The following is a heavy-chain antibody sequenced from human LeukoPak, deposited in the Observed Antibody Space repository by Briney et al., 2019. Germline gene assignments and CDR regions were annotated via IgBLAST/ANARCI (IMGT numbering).Heavy chain of an antibody. D-gene: IGHD6-13*01. Sequence: SVKVSCKASGGTFSSSGISWVRQAPGQGLEWMGGIIPITGTANYAQKFQGRVTMTRDTSISTAYMELSRLRSDDTAVYYCARDQGSDSSSWYQGNWFDPWGQGTLVTVSS. CDR1: GGTFSSSG. CDR2: IIPITGTA. V-gene: IGHV1-69*05. J-gene: IGHJ5*02. CDR3: ARDQGSDSSSWYQGNWFDP.